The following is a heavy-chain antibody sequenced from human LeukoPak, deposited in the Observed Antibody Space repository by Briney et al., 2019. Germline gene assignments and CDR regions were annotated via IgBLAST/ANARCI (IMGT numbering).Heavy chain of an antibody. J-gene: IGHJ4*02. Sequence: GASVKVSCKASGYTFTSYYMHWVRQAPGQGLEWMGIINPSGGSTSYAQKFQGRVTMTRDTSTSTVYMELSSLRSEDTAVYYCARKSRPDSSGYYYEGNFDYWGQGTLVTVFS. CDR2: INPSGGST. D-gene: IGHD3-22*01. CDR1: GYTFTSYY. CDR3: ARKSRPDSSGYYYEGNFDY. V-gene: IGHV1-46*01.